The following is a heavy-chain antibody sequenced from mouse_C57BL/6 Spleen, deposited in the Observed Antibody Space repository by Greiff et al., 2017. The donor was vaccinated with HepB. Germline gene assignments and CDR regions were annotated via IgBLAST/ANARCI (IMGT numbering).Heavy chain of an antibody. CDR1: GYTFTSYG. CDR3: ARGGTTVVAGVDY. CDR2: IYPRSGNT. J-gene: IGHJ2*01. D-gene: IGHD1-1*01. V-gene: IGHV1-81*01. Sequence: VQLVESGAELARPGASVKLSCKASGYTFTSYGISWVKQRTGQGLEWIGEIYPRSGNTYYNEKFKGKATLTADKSSSTAYMELRSLTSEDSAVYFCARGGTTVVAGVDYWGQGTTLTVSS.